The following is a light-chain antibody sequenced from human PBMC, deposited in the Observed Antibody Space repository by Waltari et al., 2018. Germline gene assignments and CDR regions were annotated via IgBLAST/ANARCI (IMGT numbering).Light chain of an antibody. J-gene: IGLJ1*01. CDR3: ISFTNNNSPYPFV. Sequence: QSALTQPASVSGSPGQSITISCTGTSNDVGNYNYVSCYQQHPGKAPKLIIYDVSNRPSGVSNHFSGSKSGNTASLIISGLQTEDEADYYCISFTNNNSPYPFVFGTGTKVTV. CDR2: DVS. V-gene: IGLV2-14*03. CDR1: SNDVGNYNY.